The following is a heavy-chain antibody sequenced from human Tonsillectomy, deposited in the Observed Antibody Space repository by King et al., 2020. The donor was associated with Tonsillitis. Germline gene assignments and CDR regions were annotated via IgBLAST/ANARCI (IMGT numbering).Heavy chain of an antibody. D-gene: IGHD1-26*01. J-gene: IGHJ4*02. CDR3: AKEDISGGYLFLGY. Sequence: VQLVESGGGVVQPGGSLRLSCAASGFTFSSYGMHWVRQAPGKGLEWVAFIRYDGSNKYYADSVKGRFTISRDNSKNTLYLQMNSLRAEDTAVYYCAKEDISGGYLFLGYWGQGTLVTVSS. CDR1: GFTFSSYG. CDR2: IRYDGSNK. V-gene: IGHV3-30*02.